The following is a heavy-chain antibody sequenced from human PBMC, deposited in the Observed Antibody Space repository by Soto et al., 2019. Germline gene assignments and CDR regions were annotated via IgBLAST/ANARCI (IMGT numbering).Heavy chain of an antibody. CDR2: INAGNGNT. Sequence: ASVKVSCKASGYTFTSYAMHWVRQAPGQRLERMGWINAGNGNTKYSQKFQGRVTITRDTSASTAYMELGSLRSEDTAVYYCARDSGYYDSSGYYTPLNYWGQGTLVTVS. D-gene: IGHD3-22*01. CDR1: GYTFTSYA. CDR3: ARDSGYYDSSGYYTPLNY. V-gene: IGHV1-3*01. J-gene: IGHJ4*02.